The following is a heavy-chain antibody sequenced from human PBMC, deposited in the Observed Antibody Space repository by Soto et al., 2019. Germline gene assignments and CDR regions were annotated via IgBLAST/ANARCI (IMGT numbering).Heavy chain of an antibody. CDR3: ARLRSGVGDV. J-gene: IGHJ6*02. V-gene: IGHV4-39*01. D-gene: IGHD2-8*01. CDR1: GGSISSSSYY. CDR2: IYYSGST. Sequence: LSLTCTVSGGSISSSSYYWGWIRQPPGKGLEWIGSIYYSGSTYYNPSLKSRVTISVDTSKNQFSLKLSSVTAADTAVYCCARLRSGVGDVWGQGTTVTVYS.